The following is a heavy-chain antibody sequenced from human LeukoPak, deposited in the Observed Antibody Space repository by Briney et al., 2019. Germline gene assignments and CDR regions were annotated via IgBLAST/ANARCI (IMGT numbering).Heavy chain of an antibody. J-gene: IGHJ4*02. V-gene: IGHV3-33*08. CDR1: GFTFSSYA. CDR2: IWYDGSNK. CDR3: ARDSRVYYDSSGYYY. D-gene: IGHD3-22*01. Sequence: GGSLRLSCAASGFTFSSYAMSWVRQAPGKGLEWVAVIWYDGSNKYYADSVKGRFTISRDNSKNTLYLQMNSLRAEDTAVYYCARDSRVYYDSSGYYYWGQGTLVTVSS.